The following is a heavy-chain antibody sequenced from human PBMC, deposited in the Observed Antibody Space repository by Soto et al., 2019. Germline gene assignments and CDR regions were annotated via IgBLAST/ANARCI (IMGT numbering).Heavy chain of an antibody. D-gene: IGHD2-15*01. CDR2: ISGSGGST. J-gene: IGHJ4*02. V-gene: IGHV3-23*01. CDR1: GFTFSRYA. CDR3: AIRYCSGGSCYFDY. Sequence: EVQLLESGGCLVQPGGSLRLSFAASGFTFSRYAMSWVRQAPGKGLEGVSAISGSGGSTYYADSVKGRFNISRDNSKNTLYLQMNSLRAEDTAVYYCAIRYCSGGSCYFDYWGQGTLVTVSS.